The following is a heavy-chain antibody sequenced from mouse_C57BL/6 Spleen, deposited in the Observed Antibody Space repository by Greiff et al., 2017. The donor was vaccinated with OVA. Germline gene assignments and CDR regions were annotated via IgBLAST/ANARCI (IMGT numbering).Heavy chain of an antibody. CDR3: TSRRAIYYAMDY. Sequence: EVKLMESGGGLVQPGGSMKLSCAASGFTFSDAWMDWVRQSPEKGLEWVAEIRNKANNHATYYAESVKGRFTISRDDSKSSVYLQMNSLRAEDTGIYYCTSRRAIYYAMDYWGQGTSVTVSS. D-gene: IGHD3-1*01. J-gene: IGHJ4*01. V-gene: IGHV6-6*01. CDR2: IRNKANNHAT. CDR1: GFTFSDAW.